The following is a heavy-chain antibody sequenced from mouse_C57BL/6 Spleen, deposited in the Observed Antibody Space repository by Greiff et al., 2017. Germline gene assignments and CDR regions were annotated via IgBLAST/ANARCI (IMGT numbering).Heavy chain of an antibody. V-gene: IGHV1-62-2*01. CDR3: ARHEGSLAWFAY. CDR2: FYPGSGSI. J-gene: IGHJ3*01. CDR1: GYTFPEYT. Sequence: LVESGAELVKPGASVKLSCKASGYTFPEYTIHWVKQRSGQGLEWIGWFYPGSGSIKYNEKFKDKATLTADKSSSTVYMELSRLASEDSAVYFCARHEGSLAWFAYWGQGTLLTVSA.